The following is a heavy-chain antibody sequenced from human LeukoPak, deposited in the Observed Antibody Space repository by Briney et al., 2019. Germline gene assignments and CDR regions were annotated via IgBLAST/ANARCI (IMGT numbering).Heavy chain of an antibody. D-gene: IGHD5-18*01. Sequence: SETLSLTCAVYGGSFSGYYWSWIRQPPGKGLEWIGEINHSGSTNYNPSLKSRVTISVDTSKNQFSLKLSSVTAADTAVYYCARAYGYGSTTLYYYYGMDVWGQGTTVTVSS. J-gene: IGHJ6*02. V-gene: IGHV4-34*01. CDR2: INHSGST. CDR3: ARAYGYGSTTLYYYYGMDV. CDR1: GGSFSGYY.